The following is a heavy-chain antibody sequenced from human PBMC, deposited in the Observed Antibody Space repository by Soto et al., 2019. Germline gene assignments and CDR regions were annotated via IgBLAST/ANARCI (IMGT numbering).Heavy chain of an antibody. J-gene: IGHJ5*02. Sequence: QVPLVQSGAEVKKPGSSVTVSCKASGGTFSSYAIHWVRQAPGQGLEWMGGIIPMYGPAKYAQRFQGRVTSTADESTTTVYIELTSLTSQATAVYYCARVTSMVRGVIDNWFDPWGHGTLVTVTS. CDR2: IIPMYGPA. CDR1: GGTFSSYA. V-gene: IGHV1-69*01. D-gene: IGHD3-10*01. CDR3: ARVTSMVRGVIDNWFDP.